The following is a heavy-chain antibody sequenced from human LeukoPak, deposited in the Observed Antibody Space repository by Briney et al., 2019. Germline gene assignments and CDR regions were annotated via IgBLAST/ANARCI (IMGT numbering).Heavy chain of an antibody. V-gene: IGHV3-48*03. CDR2: ISSSGSPI. CDR3: VLRGAVAAADF. CDR1: GFTFSSYE. Sequence: GGSLRLSCAASGFTFSSYEMNWVRQAPGKGLEWVSYISSSGSPIYYADSVEGRFTISRDNAKNSLYLQMNSLRAEDTAVYYCVLRGAVAAADFWGQGTLVAVSS. J-gene: IGHJ4*02. D-gene: IGHD6-19*01.